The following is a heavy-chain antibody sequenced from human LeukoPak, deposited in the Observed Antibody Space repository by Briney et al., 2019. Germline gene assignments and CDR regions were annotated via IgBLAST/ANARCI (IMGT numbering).Heavy chain of an antibody. J-gene: IGHJ4*02. V-gene: IGHV4-38-2*02. CDR3: ARDTETRNGDY. CDR2: IYHSGST. Sequence: SETLSLTCTVSGYSISSGYYWGWIRQPPGKGLEWIGSIYHSGSTYYNPSLKSRVTISVDTSKNQFSLKLSSVTAADTAVYYCARDTETRNGDYRGQGTLVTVSS. CDR1: GYSISSGYY. D-gene: IGHD2-8*01.